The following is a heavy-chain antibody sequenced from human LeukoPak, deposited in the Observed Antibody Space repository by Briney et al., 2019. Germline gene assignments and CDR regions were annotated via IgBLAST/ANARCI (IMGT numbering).Heavy chain of an antibody. CDR3: ARDLIVGATCFDY. CDR1: GYTFTGYY. V-gene: IGHV1-2*02. Sequence: ASVKVSCKASGYTFTGYYMHWVRQAPGQGLEWMGWINLKSGGTNYVQKFQGRVTMTRDTSISTAYMELSRLRSDDTAVYYCARDLIVGATCFDYWGPGTLVTVSS. D-gene: IGHD1-26*01. CDR2: INLKSGGT. J-gene: IGHJ4*02.